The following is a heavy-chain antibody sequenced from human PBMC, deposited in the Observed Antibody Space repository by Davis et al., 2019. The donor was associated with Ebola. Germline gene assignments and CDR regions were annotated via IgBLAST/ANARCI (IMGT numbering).Heavy chain of an antibody. CDR3: AREKGPQLALFDY. Sequence: GESLKISCEASGIAFSDYGMHWVRQAPGKGLQWVAIISYHGSKKYYADSVKGRFTISRDNSKNTLYLQMNSLRPKDTAVYYCAREKGPQLALFDYWGQGTLVTVSS. CDR2: ISYHGSKK. D-gene: IGHD6-13*01. CDR1: GIAFSDYG. V-gene: IGHV3-30*03. J-gene: IGHJ4*02.